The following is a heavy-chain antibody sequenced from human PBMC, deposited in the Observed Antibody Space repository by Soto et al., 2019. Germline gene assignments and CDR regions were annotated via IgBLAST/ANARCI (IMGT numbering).Heavy chain of an antibody. CDR1: GGSFSGYY. V-gene: IGHV4-34*01. J-gene: IGHJ4*02. D-gene: IGHD3-10*01. CDR2: INHSGST. Sequence: SETLSLTCAVYGGSFSGYYWSWIRQPPGKGLEWIGEINHSGSTNYNPSLKSRVTISVDTSKNQFSLKLSSVTAADTAVYYCARGNVVGILWFGELSGGGQGTLVTVSS. CDR3: ARGNVVGILWFGELSG.